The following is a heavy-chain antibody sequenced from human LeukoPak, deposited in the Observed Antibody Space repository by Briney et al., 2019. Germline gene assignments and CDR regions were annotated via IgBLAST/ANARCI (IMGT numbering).Heavy chain of an antibody. V-gene: IGHV3-53*01. J-gene: IGHJ4*02. Sequence: GGSLRLSCAASGFIVSDNYMSWVRQAPGRGLEWVSVIYSGGTTYYADSVKGRFTISRDNSKNTLYLEMNSLRAEDTAVYYCARVPPSAHQLFTSDYWGQGTQVTVSS. CDR2: IYSGGTT. D-gene: IGHD1-1*01. CDR3: ARVPPSAHQLFTSDY. CDR1: GFIVSDNY.